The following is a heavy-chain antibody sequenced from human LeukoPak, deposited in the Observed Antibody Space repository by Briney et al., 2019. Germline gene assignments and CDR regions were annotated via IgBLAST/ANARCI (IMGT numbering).Heavy chain of an antibody. CDR3: AREWYGYSSGWLDY. V-gene: IGHV3-30-3*01. CDR2: ISYDGSNK. CDR1: GFTFSSYA. D-gene: IGHD6-19*01. J-gene: IGHJ4*02. Sequence: PGRSLRLSCAASGFTFSSYAMHWVRQAPGKGLEWVAVISYDGSNKYYADSVKGRFTVSRDNSKNTLYLQMNSLRAEDTAVYYCAREWYGYSSGWLDYWGQGTLVTVSS.